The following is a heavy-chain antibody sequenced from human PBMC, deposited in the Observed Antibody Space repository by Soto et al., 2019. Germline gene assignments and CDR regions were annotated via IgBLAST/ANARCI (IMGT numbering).Heavy chain of an antibody. CDR1: GFTFRSFT. CDR2: ISSNSAYI. V-gene: IGHV3-21*01. J-gene: IGHJ5*02. Sequence: GGSLRLSCAASGFTFRSFTMNWVRQAPGKGLEWVSTISSNSAYIYYTDALRGRFTISRDNAKNSLHLQMNSLRAEDTAVYYCARLSSGYRTLGWFDPWGQGTLVTVSS. CDR3: ARLSSGYRTLGWFDP. D-gene: IGHD3-22*01.